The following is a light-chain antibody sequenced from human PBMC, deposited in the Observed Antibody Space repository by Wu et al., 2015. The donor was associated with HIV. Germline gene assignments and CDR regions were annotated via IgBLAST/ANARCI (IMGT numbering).Light chain of an antibody. CDR3: QQRSNWPYT. CDR1: HSVSHNY. J-gene: IGKJ2*01. V-gene: IGKV3-11*01. CDR2: GAS. Sequence: DMVLTQSPGTLSLSPGAGATLSCRASHSVSHNYLAWYQQKPGQAPRLVIYGASNRATGIPARFSGSGSETDFTLTTSSLEPEDFAVYYCQQRSNWPYTFGQGTKVEIK.